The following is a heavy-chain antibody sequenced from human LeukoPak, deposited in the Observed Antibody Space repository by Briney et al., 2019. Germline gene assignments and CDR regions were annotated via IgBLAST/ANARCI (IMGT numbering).Heavy chain of an antibody. V-gene: IGHV1-69*01. CDR2: IIPIFGTA. CDR1: GGTFSSYA. D-gene: IGHD2-2*01. CDR3: ARDLTPFGCSSTSCFDY. Sequence: ASVKVSCKASGGTFSSYAISWVRQAPGQGLEWMGGIIPIFGTANYAQKFQGRVTITADESTSTAYMELSSLRSEDTAAYYCARDLTPFGCSSTSCFDYWGQGTLVTVSS. J-gene: IGHJ4*02.